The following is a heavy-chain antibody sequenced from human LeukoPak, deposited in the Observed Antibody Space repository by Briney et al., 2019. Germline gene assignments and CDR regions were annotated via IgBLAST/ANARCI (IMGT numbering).Heavy chain of an antibody. CDR3: AGTYYDFWSGLPLPNWFDP. CDR2: IYHSGSP. CDR1: GGSISSNNW. V-gene: IGHV4-4*02. D-gene: IGHD3-3*01. J-gene: IGHJ5*02. Sequence: PSETLSLTCAVSGGSISSNNWWGWVRQPPGKGLEWIGEIYHSGSPNYNPSLKSRVTISVDKSKNQFSLKLSSVTAADTAVYYCAGTYYDFWSGLPLPNWFDPWGQGTLVTVSS.